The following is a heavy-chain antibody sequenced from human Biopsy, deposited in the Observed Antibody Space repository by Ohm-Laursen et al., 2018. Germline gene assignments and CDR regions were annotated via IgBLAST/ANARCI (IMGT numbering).Heavy chain of an antibody. CDR3: ARTPRDSFWSGSYKRGLWFDP. CDR2: VYNGGIT. J-gene: IGHJ5*02. V-gene: IGHV4-59*01. Sequence: GTLSLTWSVSGGSIISYYWTWIRQPPGKGLEWIGHVYNGGITYYNPSLKSRVTISKDTSKNQFSLQVNSVTAADTAVYYCARTPRDSFWSGSYKRGLWFDPWGQGTLVIVSS. CDR1: GGSIISYY. D-gene: IGHD3-3*01.